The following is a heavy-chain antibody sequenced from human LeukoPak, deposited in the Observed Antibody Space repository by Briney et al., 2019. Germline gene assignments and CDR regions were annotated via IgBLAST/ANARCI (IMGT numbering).Heavy chain of an antibody. V-gene: IGHV4-61*02. Sequence: PSETLSLTCTVSGGSISGGGYYWSWFRQPAGKGVEWIGRIYASGSTGYNPSLKGRVTISVDTSKNQFSLKLSSVTAADTAVYYCANDEVAGPAGVFDYWGQGTLVTVSS. CDR3: ANDEVAGPAGVFDY. CDR1: GGSISGGGYY. CDR2: IYASGST. D-gene: IGHD6-19*01. J-gene: IGHJ4*02.